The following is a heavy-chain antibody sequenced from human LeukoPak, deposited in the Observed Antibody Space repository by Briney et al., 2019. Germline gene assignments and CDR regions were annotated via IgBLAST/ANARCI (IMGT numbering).Heavy chain of an antibody. CDR2: INPNSGGT. J-gene: IGHJ6*03. CDR1: GYTFTRYG. Sequence: ASVKVSCKASGYTFTRYGITWVRQAPGQGLEWMGWINPNSGGTNYAQKFQGRVTMTRDTSISTAYMELSRLRSDDTAVYYCATARLLWFGELYYMDVWGKGTTVTISS. CDR3: ATARLLWFGELYYMDV. V-gene: IGHV1-2*02. D-gene: IGHD3-10*01.